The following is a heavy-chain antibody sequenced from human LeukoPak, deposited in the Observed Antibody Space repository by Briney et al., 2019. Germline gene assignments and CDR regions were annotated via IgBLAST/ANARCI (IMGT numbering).Heavy chain of an antibody. V-gene: IGHV4-61*02. J-gene: IGHJ5*02. CDR3: ARGFTMVRGVIRKLRGFDP. CDR2: IYTSGST. Sequence: SSETLSLTCTVSGGSISSGSYYWSWIRQPAGKGLEWIGRIYTSGSTNYNPSLKSRVTISVDTSKNQFSLKLSSVTAADTAVYYCARGFTMVRGVIRKLRGFDPWGQGTLVTVSS. CDR1: GGSISSGSYY. D-gene: IGHD3-10*01.